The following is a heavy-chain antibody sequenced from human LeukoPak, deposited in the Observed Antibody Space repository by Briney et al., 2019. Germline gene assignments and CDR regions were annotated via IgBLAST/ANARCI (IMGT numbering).Heavy chain of an antibody. CDR3: ARDLGDNDFWSGYYSSPLRGWFDP. CDR2: ISYDGSNK. CDR1: GFTFSSYA. V-gene: IGHV3-30-3*01. D-gene: IGHD3-3*01. J-gene: IGHJ5*02. Sequence: GGSLRLSCAASGFTFSSYAMHWVRQAQGKGLEWVAVISYDGSNKYYADSVKGRFTISRDNSKNTLYMQMNSLRAEDTAVYYCARDLGDNDFWSGYYSSPLRGWFDPWGQGTLVTVSS.